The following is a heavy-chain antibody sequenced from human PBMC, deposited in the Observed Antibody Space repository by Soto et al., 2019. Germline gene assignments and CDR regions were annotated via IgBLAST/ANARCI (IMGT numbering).Heavy chain of an antibody. Sequence: QIQLVQSGAEVKKPGASVKVSCKASGFTFSDYGFSWVRQAPGRGLEWMGWISAFNGETNYTQKSEGRVAMTTDAATTTAYMELRSLTVDDTAVYYFVRDQQWLLPVPLNFDYWGQGTVVTVSS. CDR2: ISAFNGET. D-gene: IGHD6-19*01. CDR1: GFTFSDYG. J-gene: IGHJ4*02. CDR3: VRDQQWLLPVPLNFDY. V-gene: IGHV1-18*01.